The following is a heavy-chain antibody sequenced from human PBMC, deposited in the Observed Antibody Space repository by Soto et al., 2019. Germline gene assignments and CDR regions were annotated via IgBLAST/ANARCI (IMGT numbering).Heavy chain of an antibody. CDR2: INAGNGNT. J-gene: IGHJ5*02. CDR1: GYTFTSYA. CDR3: ARNLKIVVVVAATEYNWFDP. D-gene: IGHD2-15*01. V-gene: IGHV1-3*01. Sequence: ASVKVSCKASGYTFTSYAMHWVRQAPGQRLEWMGWINAGNGNTKYSQKFQGGVTITRDTSASTAYMELSSLRSEDTAVYYCARNLKIVVVVAATEYNWFDPWGQGTLVTVSS.